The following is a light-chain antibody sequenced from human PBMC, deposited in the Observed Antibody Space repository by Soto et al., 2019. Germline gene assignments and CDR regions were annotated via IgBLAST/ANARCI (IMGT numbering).Light chain of an antibody. CDR2: GAS. Sequence: EIVLTQSPCTLSLSPGERATLSCRASQSVSSNLAWYQQKPGQAPRLLIYGASSRATGIPDRFSGSGSGADFTLTITRLEPEDFAVYYCQQYGTFPWTFGLGTKVDIK. J-gene: IGKJ1*01. CDR1: QSVSSN. V-gene: IGKV3-20*01. CDR3: QQYGTFPWT.